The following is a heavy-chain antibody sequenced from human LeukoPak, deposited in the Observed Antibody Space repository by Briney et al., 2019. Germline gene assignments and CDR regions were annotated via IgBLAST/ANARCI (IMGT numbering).Heavy chain of an antibody. D-gene: IGHD1-26*01. CDR1: GFTFSSYA. CDR2: ISYDGSNK. V-gene: IGHV3-30*04. CDR3: ARGSIVGATSFDY. Sequence: GRSLRLSCAASGFTFSSYAMHWVRQAPGKGLEWVAVISYDGSNKYYADSVKGRFTISRDNSKNTLYLQMNSLRAEDTAVYYCARGSIVGATSFDYWGQGTLVTVSS. J-gene: IGHJ4*02.